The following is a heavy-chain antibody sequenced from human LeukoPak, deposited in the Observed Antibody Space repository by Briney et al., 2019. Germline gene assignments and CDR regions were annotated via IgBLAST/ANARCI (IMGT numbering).Heavy chain of an antibody. J-gene: IGHJ4*02. CDR1: RFTFTNAW. D-gene: IGHD2-15*01. CDR2: ISGSGGST. V-gene: IGHV3-23*01. CDR3: AKDRGGNGGYFDY. Sequence: GGSLRLSCAASRFTFTNAWMNWVRQAPGKGLEWVSAISGSGGSTYYADSVKGRFTISRDNSKNTLYLQMNSLRAEDTAVYYCAKDRGGNGGYFDYWGQGTLVTVSS.